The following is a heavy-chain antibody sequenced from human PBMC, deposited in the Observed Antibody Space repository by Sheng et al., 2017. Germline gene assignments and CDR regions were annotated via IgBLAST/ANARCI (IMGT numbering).Heavy chain of an antibody. Sequence: QVQLVESGGGVDQPGKSRRLSCVVSGFIFSNYDMHWVRQAPGKGLEWVGVSSFDGTNQYYGDSVKGRFTVSRDNSKNTLYLQMNSLRAEDTAVYYCARDRDCSSTSCYNAFDIWGQGTMVTVSS. V-gene: IGHV3-30*03. CDR3: ARDRDCSSTSCYNAFDI. D-gene: IGHD2-2*02. J-gene: IGHJ3*02. CDR1: GFIFSNYD. CDR2: SSFDGTNQ.